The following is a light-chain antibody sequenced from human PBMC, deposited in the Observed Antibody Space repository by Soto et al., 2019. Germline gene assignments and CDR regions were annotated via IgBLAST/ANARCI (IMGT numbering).Light chain of an antibody. CDR1: SSDVGGYNY. Sequence: QSALTQPASVYGSARQSITISCTGTSSDVGGYNYVSWYQQHPGKAPKLMIYDVSNRPSGVSNRFSGSKSGNTASLTISGLQAEDEADYYCSSYTSSSTRVFGGGTQLTVL. CDR2: DVS. CDR3: SSYTSSSTRV. V-gene: IGLV2-14*01. J-gene: IGLJ2*01.